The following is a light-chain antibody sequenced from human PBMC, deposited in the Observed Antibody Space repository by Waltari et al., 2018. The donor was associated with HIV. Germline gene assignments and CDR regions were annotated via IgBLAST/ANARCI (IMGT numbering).Light chain of an antibody. CDR2: DKH. V-gene: IGLV1-51*01. CDR1: NSNIGCNS. CDR3: GTWDSGLNAYV. Sequence: QSVLQQPPSVSAAPGQKIGISCSGANSNIGCNSVSWSQQSPGRAPHLLIYDKHRLPTETPDRFSGSKSGTSGTRDITGLQTGDEADYYCGTWDSGLNAYVFGSGTKVTVL. J-gene: IGLJ1*01.